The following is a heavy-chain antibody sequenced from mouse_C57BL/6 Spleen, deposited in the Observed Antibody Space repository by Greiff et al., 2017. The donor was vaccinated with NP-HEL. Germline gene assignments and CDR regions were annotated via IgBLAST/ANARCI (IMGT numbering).Heavy chain of an antibody. J-gene: IGHJ2*01. V-gene: IGHV1-82*01. CDR1: GYAFSSSW. CDR3: ARREDY. Sequence: GQVQQSGPELVKPGASVKISCKASGYAFSSSWMNWVKQRPGKGLEWIGRIYPGDGDTNYNGKFKGKATLTADKSSSTAYMQLSSLTSEDSAVYFCARREDYWGQGTTLTVSS. CDR2: IYPGDGDT.